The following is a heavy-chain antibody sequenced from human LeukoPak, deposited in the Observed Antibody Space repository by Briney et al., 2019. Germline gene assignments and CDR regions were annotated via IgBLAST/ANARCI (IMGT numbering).Heavy chain of an antibody. D-gene: IGHD1-1*01. J-gene: IGHJ4*02. CDR1: GDSISSGGYA. CDR2: IHDSGST. V-gene: IGHV4-30-2*01. Sequence: KTSETLSLTCAVSGDSISSGGYAWSWIRQPPGKGLEWIAYIHDSGSTYYNPSLKSRVSISVDTSKNQFSVKLSSVTAADTAVYYCARGDDEGAFFDYWGQGTLVTVSS. CDR3: ARGDDEGAFFDY.